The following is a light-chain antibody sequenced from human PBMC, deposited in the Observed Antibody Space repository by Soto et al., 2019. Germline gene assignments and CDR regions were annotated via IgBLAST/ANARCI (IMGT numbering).Light chain of an antibody. CDR1: QDIKSS. CDR3: QQVNSYPIT. J-gene: IGKJ5*01. Sequence: DIQLTQSPSFLSASVGDRVTITCRASQDIKSSLAWYQQTPGKAPNLLIYTASTLQTGVPSRFSGSRSGTEFTLTISSLQPEDFATYYCQQVNSYPITFGQGTRLEI. CDR2: TAS. V-gene: IGKV1-9*01.